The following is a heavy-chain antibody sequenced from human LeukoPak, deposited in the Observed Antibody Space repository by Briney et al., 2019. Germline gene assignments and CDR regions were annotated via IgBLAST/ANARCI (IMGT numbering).Heavy chain of an antibody. J-gene: IGHJ4*01. CDR1: GDSISPYY. D-gene: IGHD2-15*01. V-gene: IGHV4-59*08. CDR2: ISYSGST. Sequence: SETLSLTCTVSGDSISPYYGNWIRHPPGKGLECIGYISYSGSTNYNPSLKSRVTISVDTYKNQFSLKLNSVTAADTAVYYCARHCSGGRCYSVFDYWGHGTLVTVSS. CDR3: ARHCSGGRCYSVFDY.